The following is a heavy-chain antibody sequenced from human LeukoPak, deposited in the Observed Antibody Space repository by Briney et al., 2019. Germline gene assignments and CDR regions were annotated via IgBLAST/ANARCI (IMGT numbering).Heavy chain of an antibody. CDR3: ARDLGLDTTNWFDP. CDR2: IYTSGTT. CDR1: GGSISSFY. Sequence: PSETLSLTCTVSGGSISSFYWSWIRQPAGKGLEWIGRIYTSGTTNYNPSLMSRVTMSVDTSKNQFSLKLSSVTAADTAVYYCARDLGLDTTNWFDPWGQGTLVTVSS. J-gene: IGHJ5*02. V-gene: IGHV4-4*07. D-gene: IGHD2/OR15-2a*01.